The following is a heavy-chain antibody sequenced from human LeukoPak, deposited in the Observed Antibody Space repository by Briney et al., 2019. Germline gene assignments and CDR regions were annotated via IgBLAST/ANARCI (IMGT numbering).Heavy chain of an antibody. CDR3: AKAGSITMIVVVTFFDY. D-gene: IGHD3-22*01. J-gene: IGHJ4*02. CDR2: ISGSGGST. V-gene: IGHV3-23*01. CDR1: GFTFSSYA. Sequence: GGSLRLSCAASGFTFSSYAMSWVRQAPGKGLEWVSAISGSGGSTYYADSVKGRFTISRDNSKNTLYLQMNSLRAEDTAVYYCAKAGSITMIVVVTFFDYWGQGTLVTVSS.